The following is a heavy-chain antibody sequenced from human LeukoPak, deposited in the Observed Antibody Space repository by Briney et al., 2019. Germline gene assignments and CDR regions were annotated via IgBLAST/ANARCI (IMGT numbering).Heavy chain of an antibody. Sequence: PSETLSLTCAVYGGSFSGYYWSWIRQPPGKGLEWIGEINHSGSANYNPSLKSRVTISVDTSKNQFSLKLSSVTAADTAVYYCARGWGSSWYYFDNWGQGTLVTVSS. CDR2: INHSGSA. D-gene: IGHD6-13*01. J-gene: IGHJ4*02. V-gene: IGHV4-34*01. CDR1: GGSFSGYY. CDR3: ARGWGSSWYYFDN.